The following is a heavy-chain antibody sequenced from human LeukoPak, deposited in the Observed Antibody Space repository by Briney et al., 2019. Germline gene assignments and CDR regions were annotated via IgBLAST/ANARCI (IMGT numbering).Heavy chain of an antibody. Sequence: ASVKVSCKASGYSFSNHGITWVRQAPGQGLEWMGWINVNKGNTIYAQKFQGRVTMTTETSTNTAYMELRSLGSDDTAVYYCARNSGYDDYGGQEPRVTVPS. CDR3: ARNSGYDDY. J-gene: IGHJ4*02. V-gene: IGHV1-18*01. D-gene: IGHD3-22*01. CDR1: GYSFSNHG. CDR2: INVNKGNT.